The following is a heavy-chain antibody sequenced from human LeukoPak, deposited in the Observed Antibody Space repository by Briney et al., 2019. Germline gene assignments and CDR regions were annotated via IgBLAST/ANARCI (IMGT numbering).Heavy chain of an antibody. V-gene: IGHV3-23*01. D-gene: IGHD3-10*01. CDR3: ANQGPIGFGELLSTLGYFDY. CDR2: ISGSGGST. Sequence: PGRSLRLSCAASGFTISSYAMSWVRQAPGKGLEWVSAISGSGGSTYYADSVKGRFTISRDNSKNTLYLQMNSLRAEDTAVYYCANQGPIGFGELLSTLGYFDYWGQGTLVTVSS. J-gene: IGHJ4*02. CDR1: GFTISSYA.